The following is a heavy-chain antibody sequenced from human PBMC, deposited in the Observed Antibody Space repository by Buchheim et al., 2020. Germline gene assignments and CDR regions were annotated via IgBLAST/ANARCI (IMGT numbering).Heavy chain of an antibody. V-gene: IGHV3-53*02. Sequence: EVQLVETGGGLIQPGGSLRLSCAASGFIVSNNYMSWVRQAPGTGLEWVSILYSGGNTYYADSVKGRSTISRENSKNTLYLQMNSLRPEDTAIYYCARLGGGSYYDYWGQGTL. D-gene: IGHD1-26*01. CDR2: LYSGGNT. J-gene: IGHJ4*02. CDR1: GFIVSNNY. CDR3: ARLGGGSYYDY.